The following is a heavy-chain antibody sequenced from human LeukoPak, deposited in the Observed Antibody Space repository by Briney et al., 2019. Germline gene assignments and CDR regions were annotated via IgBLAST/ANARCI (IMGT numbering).Heavy chain of an antibody. CDR2: ISKHGSVT. CDR1: GFIFSSSW. CDR3: VKRRGRARVGYFDY. V-gene: IGHV3-74*01. D-gene: IGHD1-26*01. J-gene: IGHJ4*02. Sequence: GVALRLSCAASGFIFSSSWIHWVRQAPGTGLVWVSRISKHGSVTDYAESVKGRFSISRDNAKNTLYLQMNSPVAADKATEYCVKRRGRARVGYFDYWGQGTLVTVSS.